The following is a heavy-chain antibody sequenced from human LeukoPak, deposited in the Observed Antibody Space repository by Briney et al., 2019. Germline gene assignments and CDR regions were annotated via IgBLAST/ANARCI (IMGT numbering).Heavy chain of an antibody. D-gene: IGHD6-13*01. Sequence: GRSLRLSCAASGFTLSNYAMHWVRQAPGKGLEWVAVIWYDASNKYYADSVKGRFTISRDNSKNTLFLQMNSLRDDDTAVYYCVRGVGVSRFNYFDPWGQGTLVIVSS. CDR2: IWYDASNK. J-gene: IGHJ5*02. CDR3: VRGVGVSRFNYFDP. CDR1: GFTLSNYA. V-gene: IGHV3-33*08.